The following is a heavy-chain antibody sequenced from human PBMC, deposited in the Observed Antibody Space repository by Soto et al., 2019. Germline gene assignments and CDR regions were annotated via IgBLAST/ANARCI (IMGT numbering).Heavy chain of an antibody. J-gene: IGHJ4*02. V-gene: IGHV1-2*02. D-gene: IGHD1-26*01. CDR3: ARDPRRGSYYGDHFDY. CDR2: INPNSGGT. CDR1: GYTFTGYY. Sequence: QVQLVQSGAEVKKPGASVKVSCKASGYTFTGYYMHWVRQAPGQGLEWMGWINPNSGGTNYAQKFQGRVTMTRDTAISTAYMELSRLRSDDTAVYYCARDPRRGSYYGDHFDYWGQGTLVTVSS.